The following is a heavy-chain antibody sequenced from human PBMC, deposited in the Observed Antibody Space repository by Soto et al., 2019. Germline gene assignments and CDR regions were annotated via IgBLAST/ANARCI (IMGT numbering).Heavy chain of an antibody. CDR2: ISSSSSYI. Sequence: EVQLVESGGGLVKPGGSLRLSCAASGFPFSSYSMNWVRQAPGKGLEWVSSISSSSSYIYYADSVKGRFTISRDNAKNSLYLPMNSLRAEDTAVYYCARDQPGYSYGYGLGYWGQGTLVTVSS. D-gene: IGHD5-18*01. V-gene: IGHV3-21*01. CDR1: GFPFSSYS. CDR3: ARDQPGYSYGYGLGY. J-gene: IGHJ4*02.